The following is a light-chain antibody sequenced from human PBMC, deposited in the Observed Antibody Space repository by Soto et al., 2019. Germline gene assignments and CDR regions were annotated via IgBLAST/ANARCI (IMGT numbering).Light chain of an antibody. J-gene: IGLJ2*01. V-gene: IGLV1-44*01. CDR3: AAWDDNLNGVI. Sequence: QSVLTQPPSTSGTPGQGVTISCSGSNSNIGTNTVNWYRQLPGTAPKLLIYSTTQRPSGVPERFSGSKSGTSASLAISGLQSEDEADYYCAAWDDNLNGVIFGGGTKLTVL. CDR1: NSNIGTNT. CDR2: STT.